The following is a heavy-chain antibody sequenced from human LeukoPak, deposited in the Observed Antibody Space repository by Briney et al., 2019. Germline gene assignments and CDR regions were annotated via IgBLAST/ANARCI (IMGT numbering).Heavy chain of an antibody. CDR1: GFSFSDYY. Sequence: PGGSLRLSCAASGFSFSDYYMSWIRQAPGKGLEWVSYISSSGSTIYYADSVKGRFTISRDNAKNSLYLQMNSLRAEDTAVYYCARDIMGERTYYYGMDVCGQGTTVTVSS. V-gene: IGHV3-11*01. J-gene: IGHJ6*02. D-gene: IGHD3-16*01. CDR2: ISSSGSTI. CDR3: ARDIMGERTYYYGMDV.